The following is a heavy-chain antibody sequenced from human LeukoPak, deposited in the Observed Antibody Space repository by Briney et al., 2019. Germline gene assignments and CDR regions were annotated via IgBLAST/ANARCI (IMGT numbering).Heavy chain of an antibody. CDR3: WYSSGWYYYYYYMDV. V-gene: IGHV4-38-2*02. CDR2: IYHSGST. D-gene: IGHD6-19*01. CDR1: GYSISSGYY. J-gene: IGHJ6*03. Sequence: PSETLSLTCTVSGYSISSGYYWGWIRQPPGKGLEWIGSIYHSGSTYYNPSLKSRVTISVDTSKNQFSLKLSSVTAADTAVYYCWYSSGWYYYYYYMDVWGKGTTVTVSS.